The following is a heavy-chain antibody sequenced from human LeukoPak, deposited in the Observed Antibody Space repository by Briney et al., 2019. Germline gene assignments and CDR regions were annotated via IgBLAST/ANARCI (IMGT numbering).Heavy chain of an antibody. CDR1: GFTFSSYG. V-gene: IGHV3-30*19. Sequence: GGSLRLSCAASGFTFSSYGMHWVRQAPGKGLEWVAVISYDGSNKYYADSVKGRFTISRDNSKNTLYLQMNSLRAEDTAVYYCARAPPYDSSERGFFDYWGQGTLVTVSS. CDR2: ISYDGSNK. D-gene: IGHD3-22*01. J-gene: IGHJ4*02. CDR3: ARAPPYDSSERGFFDY.